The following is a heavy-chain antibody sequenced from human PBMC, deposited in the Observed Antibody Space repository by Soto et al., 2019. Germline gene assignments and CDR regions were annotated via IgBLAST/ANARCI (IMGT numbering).Heavy chain of an antibody. V-gene: IGHV4-4*02. D-gene: IGHD1-26*01. J-gene: IGHJ4*02. CDR1: GGSITNNNW. Sequence: LSLTCNVSGGSITNNNWWSWVRQPPGKGLGWIGAIYHSGHTNFNPSLKSRATLSLDYSENQFSLKLTSATAADTAIYYCASIAYSASGFDYWGQGTLVTVSS. CDR3: ASIAYSASGFDY. CDR2: IYHSGHT.